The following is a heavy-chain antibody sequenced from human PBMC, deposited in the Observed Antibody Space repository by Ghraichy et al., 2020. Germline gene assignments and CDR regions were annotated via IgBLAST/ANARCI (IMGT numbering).Heavy chain of an antibody. D-gene: IGHD2-15*01. V-gene: IGHV4-39*01. CDR3: VRAVADVVDPQDVLI. J-gene: IGHJ4*02. CDR1: GGSISSSSYY. Sequence: SETLSLTCTVSGGSISSSSYYWGWIRQPPGKGLEWIGSIYYSGSTYYNPSLKSRVTISVDTSKNQFSLKLSSVTAADTAVYYCVRAVADVVDPQDVLIWGQGTLVTVSS. CDR2: IYYSGST.